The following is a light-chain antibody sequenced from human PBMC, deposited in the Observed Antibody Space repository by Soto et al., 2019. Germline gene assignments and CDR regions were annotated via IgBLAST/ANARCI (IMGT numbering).Light chain of an antibody. V-gene: IGLV2-23*02. J-gene: IGLJ3*02. Sequence: QSALTQPASVSGSPGKSITISCAGTRSDVGNYNLVSWYQQHPGKAPKLMIYEVNKRPSGVSNRFSGSKSGNTASLTISGLQAEDEADYYCCSYAGSDTWTFGGGTKVTVL. CDR3: CSYAGSDTWT. CDR1: RSDVGNYNL. CDR2: EVN.